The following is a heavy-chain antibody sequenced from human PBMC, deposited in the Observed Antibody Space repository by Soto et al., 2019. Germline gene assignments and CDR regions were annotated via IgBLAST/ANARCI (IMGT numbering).Heavy chain of an antibody. Sequence: PVGSLRLSGEASGFTFSNAWMNWVRQGRGKGLEWLGRIKSKVDGGTADYGAATKGRFSISRDDLKNMLYLQMNSLKPDDTAVYYCTTLSYLYYDGMDVWGQGTTVTVSS. D-gene: IGHD2-2*01. V-gene: IGHV3-15*01. CDR1: GFTFSNAW. CDR3: TTLSYLYYDGMDV. CDR2: IKSKVDGGTA. J-gene: IGHJ6*02.